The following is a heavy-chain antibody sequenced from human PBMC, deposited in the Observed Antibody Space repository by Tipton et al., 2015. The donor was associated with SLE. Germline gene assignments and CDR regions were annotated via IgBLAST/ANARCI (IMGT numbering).Heavy chain of an antibody. D-gene: IGHD3-10*01. CDR3: AREREYYYGSGTTNGMDV. CDR1: GGSISSGGYY. Sequence: TLSLTCTVSGGSISSGGYYWSWIRQHPGKGLEWIGYIYYSGSTYYNPSLKSRITITVDTSKNQFSLKLSSVTAADTAVYYCAREREYYYGSGTTNGMDVWGQGTTVTVSS. J-gene: IGHJ6*02. CDR2: IYYSGST. V-gene: IGHV4-31*03.